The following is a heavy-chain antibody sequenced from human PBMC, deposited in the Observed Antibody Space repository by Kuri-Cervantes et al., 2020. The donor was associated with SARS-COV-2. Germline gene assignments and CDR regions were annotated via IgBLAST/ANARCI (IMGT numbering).Heavy chain of an antibody. CDR1: GFTFSSYS. CDR3: ARDPGYYYDSSGYYNYSPFDY. D-gene: IGHD3-22*01. V-gene: IGHV3-21*01. CDR2: ISSSSSYI. J-gene: IGHJ4*02. Sequence: LTCAAPGFTFSSYSMNWVRQAPGKGLEWVSSISSSSSYIYYADSVKGRFTISRDNAKNSLYLQMNSLRAEDTAVYYCARDPGYYYDSSGYYNYSPFDYWGQGTLVTVSS.